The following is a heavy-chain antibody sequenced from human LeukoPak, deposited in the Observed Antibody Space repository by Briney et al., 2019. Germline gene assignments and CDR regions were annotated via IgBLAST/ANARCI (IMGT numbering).Heavy chain of an antibody. Sequence: ASVKVSCKASGYTFTSYHMHWVRQAPGQGLEWMGIINPSGGSTSYAQKFQGRVTVTTDMSTSTVYMELSSLTSEDTAAYYCAREIGVVRGDLWSGYFDYWGQGSLVTVSS. CDR2: INPSGGST. V-gene: IGHV1-46*01. D-gene: IGHD3-3*01. CDR3: AREIGVVRGDLWSGYFDY. CDR1: GYTFTSYH. J-gene: IGHJ4*02.